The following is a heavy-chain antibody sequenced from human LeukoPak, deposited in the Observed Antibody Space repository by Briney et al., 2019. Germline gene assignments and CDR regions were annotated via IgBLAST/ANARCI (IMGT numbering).Heavy chain of an antibody. CDR2: ISWNSGSI. J-gene: IGHJ4*02. Sequence: PGRSLRLSCAASGFTFDDYAMHWVRQAPGKGLEWVSGISWNSGSIGYADSVKGRFTISRDNAKNSLYLQMNSLRAEDTAVYYCARGVPYDSWSGPHYSDYWGQGTLVTVSS. CDR3: ARGVPYDSWSGPHYSDY. V-gene: IGHV3-9*01. CDR1: GFTFDDYA. D-gene: IGHD3-3*01.